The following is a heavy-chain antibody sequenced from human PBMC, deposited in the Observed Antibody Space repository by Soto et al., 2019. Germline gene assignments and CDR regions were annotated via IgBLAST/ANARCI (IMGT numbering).Heavy chain of an antibody. Sequence: EVQLVESGGGLVQPGGSLRLSCAAAGFTFSSYEMNWVRQAPGKGLEWVSYISSSGRTIYYADSVKGRFTISRDNAKNSLYLQMNCLGAEDTAVYYCASQAVPIWGQGTMVTVSS. CDR3: ASQAVPI. D-gene: IGHD2-15*01. J-gene: IGHJ3*02. CDR1: GFTFSSYE. CDR2: ISSSGRTI. V-gene: IGHV3-48*03.